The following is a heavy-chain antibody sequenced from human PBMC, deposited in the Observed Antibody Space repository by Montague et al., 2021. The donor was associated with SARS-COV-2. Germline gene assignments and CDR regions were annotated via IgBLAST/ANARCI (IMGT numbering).Heavy chain of an antibody. D-gene: IGHD6-13*01. J-gene: IGHJ6*02. CDR3: SRDQRSWSFEAWRPTGYYYGMDV. CDR1: GFTVSSYY. CDR2: IYSGGST. Sequence: SLRLSCAASGFTVSSYYMSWVRQAPGKGLEWVSAIYSGGSTYYSASSKDRFTISRDNSKNTLYLQMNSLRAEDTAVYYCSRDQRSWSFEAWRPTGYYYGMDVWGQGTTVTVSS. V-gene: IGHV3-66*01.